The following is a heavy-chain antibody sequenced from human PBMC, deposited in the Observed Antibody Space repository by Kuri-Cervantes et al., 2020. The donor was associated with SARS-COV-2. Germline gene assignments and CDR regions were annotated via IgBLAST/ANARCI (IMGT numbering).Heavy chain of an antibody. CDR1: GGTFSSYA. D-gene: IGHD2-2*01. J-gene: IGHJ4*02. Sequence: SVKVSCKASGGTFSSYAISWVRQAPGQGLEWMGGIIPIFGTANYAQKFQGKVTITADKSTSTAYMELSSLRSEDTAVYYCAREGSCSSTSCPSDYWGQGTLVTVSS. V-gene: IGHV1-69*06. CDR3: AREGSCSSTSCPSDY. CDR2: IIPIFGTA.